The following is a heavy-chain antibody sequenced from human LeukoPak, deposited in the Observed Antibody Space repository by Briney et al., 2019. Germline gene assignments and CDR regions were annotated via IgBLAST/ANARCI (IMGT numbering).Heavy chain of an antibody. D-gene: IGHD3-3*01. Sequence: SGGSLRLSCAASGFTFSSYSMNWVRQAPGKGLEWVSYISSRSNTIYYADSVKGRFTISRDNAKNSLYLQMNSLRAEDTAVYYCARDGPLDFWSGWDYWGQGALVTVSS. CDR1: GFTFSSYS. CDR3: ARDGPLDFWSGWDY. J-gene: IGHJ4*02. CDR2: ISSRSNTI. V-gene: IGHV3-48*01.